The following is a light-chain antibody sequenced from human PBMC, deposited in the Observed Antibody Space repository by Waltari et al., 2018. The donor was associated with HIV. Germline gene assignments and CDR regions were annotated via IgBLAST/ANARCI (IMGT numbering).Light chain of an antibody. CDR1: NTDVGDYTH. CDR3: TAYKYSTRSYV. Sequence: QSALTQPASVSGSPGQSITISCIGSNTDVGDYTHVAWYQQHPDKAPKRLIYDVTNRPPGVSNRFSCSKSGNTASLAISGLQAEDEADYFCTAYKYSTRSYVFGTGTKVTVL. V-gene: IGLV2-14*03. CDR2: DVT. J-gene: IGLJ1*01.